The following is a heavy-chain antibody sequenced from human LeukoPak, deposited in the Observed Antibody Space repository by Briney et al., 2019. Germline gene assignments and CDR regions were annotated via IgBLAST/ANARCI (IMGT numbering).Heavy chain of an antibody. CDR1: GGSISSYY. CDR2: IYYSGNT. Sequence: SETLCLTCAVSGGSISSYYWSWIRQPPGKGLEWVGDIYYSGNTNYNPSLKSRVTISVGTSKNQFSLKLSSVTAADTAVYYCARLWSEGNWENWFDPWGQGTLVTVSS. CDR3: ARLWSEGNWENWFDP. J-gene: IGHJ5*02. V-gene: IGHV4-59*01. D-gene: IGHD3-3*01.